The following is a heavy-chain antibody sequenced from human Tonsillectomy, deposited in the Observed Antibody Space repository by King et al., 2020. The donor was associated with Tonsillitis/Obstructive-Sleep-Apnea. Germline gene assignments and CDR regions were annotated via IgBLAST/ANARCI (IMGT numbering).Heavy chain of an antibody. Sequence: QLVQSGAEVKKPGSSVKVSCKASGGTFSSYAISWVRQAPGQGLEWMGGIIPILGIANYAQNFQGRVTITADKSTSTAYMELSSLRSEDTAVYYCARVPGYCGGGSCYLDYWGQGTLVTVSS. CDR2: IIPILGIA. CDR3: ARVPGYCGGGSCYLDY. D-gene: IGHD2-15*01. V-gene: IGHV1-69*10. J-gene: IGHJ4*02. CDR1: GGTFSSYA.